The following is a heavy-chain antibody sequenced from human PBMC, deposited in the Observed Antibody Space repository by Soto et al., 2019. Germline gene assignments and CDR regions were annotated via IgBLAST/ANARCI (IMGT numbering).Heavy chain of an antibody. CDR3: ATGGHNDGYNFYHGMDV. D-gene: IGHD3-16*01. CDR1: GGIFTNNA. CDR2: VIPLFDTA. V-gene: IGHV1-69*01. J-gene: IGHJ6*02. Sequence: QVQVVQSGAEVKKPGSSVKVSCKVSGGIFTNNAISWVRQTPGQGLEWLGGVIPLFDTAYYAQIFRGRLRISSDGATTTAYMELSCLTSADTAVYCWATGGHNDGYNFYHGMDVCGQGNTVNVS.